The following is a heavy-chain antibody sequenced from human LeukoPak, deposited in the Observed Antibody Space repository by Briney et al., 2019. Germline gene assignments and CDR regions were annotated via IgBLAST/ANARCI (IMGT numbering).Heavy chain of an antibody. J-gene: IGHJ3*02. V-gene: IGHV1-2*02. D-gene: IGHD3-22*01. CDR2: INPNSGGT. Sequence: GASVKVSCKASGYTFTGYYMHWVRQAPGQGLEWMGWINPNSGGTNYAQKFQGRVTMTRDTSISTAYMELSRLRSDDKAVYYCARGGRAYYYDSSGTRDAFDIWGQGTMVTVSS. CDR3: ARGGRAYYYDSSGTRDAFDI. CDR1: GYTFTGYY.